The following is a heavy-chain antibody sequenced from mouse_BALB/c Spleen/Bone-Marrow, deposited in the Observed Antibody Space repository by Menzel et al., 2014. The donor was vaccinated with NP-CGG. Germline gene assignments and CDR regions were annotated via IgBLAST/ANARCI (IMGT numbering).Heavy chain of an antibody. J-gene: IGHJ4*01. CDR2: IWSGGST. Sequence: VKVVESGPGLVQSSQRLSITCTVSGFSLTSYGVNWVRQSPGKGLERLGVIWSGGSTDYNAAYISRLSISKDNPNSQVFFKMNSLQADDTAIYYCVRNCYDRGYAMDYWGQGTSVTVSS. V-gene: IGHV2-2-2*01. CDR3: VRNCYDRGYAMDY. D-gene: IGHD2-12*01. CDR1: GFSLTSYG.